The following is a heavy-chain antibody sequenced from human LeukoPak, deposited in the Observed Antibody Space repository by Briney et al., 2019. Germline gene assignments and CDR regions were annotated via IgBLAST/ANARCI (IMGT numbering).Heavy chain of an antibody. D-gene: IGHD6-13*01. CDR2: IYISGNT. CDR3: ARHSGSSWGSPKDY. CDR1: GGSISTYY. Sequence: SETLSLTCTVSGGSISTYYWTWVRQPAGKGLEWIGRIYISGNTNYNPSLESRVAMSIDTSKNQFSLKLSSVTAADTAVYYCARHSGSSWGSPKDYWGQGTLVTVSS. J-gene: IGHJ4*02. V-gene: IGHV4-4*07.